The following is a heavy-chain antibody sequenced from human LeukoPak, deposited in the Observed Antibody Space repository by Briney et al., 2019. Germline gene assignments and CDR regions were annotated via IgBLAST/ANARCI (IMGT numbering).Heavy chain of an antibody. CDR2: INTNTGNP. CDR1: GYTFTSYT. Sequence: ASVKVSCKASGYTFTSYTINWVRQAPGQGLEWMGWINTNTGNPTYAQGFTGRFVFSLDTSVSTAYLQISSLKAEDTAVYYCARDFHLWFGEFNPSHGAFDIWGQGTMVTVSS. D-gene: IGHD3-10*01. J-gene: IGHJ3*02. CDR3: ARDFHLWFGEFNPSHGAFDI. V-gene: IGHV7-4-1*02.